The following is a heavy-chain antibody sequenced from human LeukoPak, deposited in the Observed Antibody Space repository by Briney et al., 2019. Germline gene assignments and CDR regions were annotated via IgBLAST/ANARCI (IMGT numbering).Heavy chain of an antibody. CDR3: ARVSGYYYDSSGYNWFDP. D-gene: IGHD3-22*01. CDR2: INSDGSST. Sequence: GRSLRLSCAASGFTFSSYWMHWVRQAPGKGLVWVSRINSDGSSTSYADSVKGRFTISRDNAKNTLYLQMNSLRAEDTAVYYCARVSGYYYDSSGYNWFDPWGQGTLVTVSS. J-gene: IGHJ5*02. CDR1: GFTFSSYW. V-gene: IGHV3-74*01.